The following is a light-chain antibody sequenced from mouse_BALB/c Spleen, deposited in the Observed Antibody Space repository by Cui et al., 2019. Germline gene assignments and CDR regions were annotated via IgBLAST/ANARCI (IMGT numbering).Light chain of an antibody. CDR1: ENVGTY. CDR3: GQSYSYPLT. V-gene: IGKV6-20*01. Sequence: NIVMTQSPKSISMSVGERVTLSCKASENVGTYVSWYQQKPEQSPKLLIDGASNRYTGVPDRFTGSGSATDFTLTISSVQAEDLADYHCGQSYSYPLTFGAGTKLELK. J-gene: IGKJ5*01. CDR2: GAS.